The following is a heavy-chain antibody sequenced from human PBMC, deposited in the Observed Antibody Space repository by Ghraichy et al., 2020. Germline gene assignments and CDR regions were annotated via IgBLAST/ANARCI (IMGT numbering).Heavy chain of an antibody. D-gene: IGHD6-19*01. V-gene: IGHV3-74*01. CDR1: GFTFSTYW. J-gene: IGHJ4*02. CDR2: ISSDGTNT. Sequence: GGSLRLSCTASGFTFSTYWMHWVRQAPGKGLVWVSRISSDGTNTAYADSVKGRFTISKDNAKNTLHLQMNSLRAEDTAVYYCVRGVTVAVIMPFDCWGQGTLVTVSS. CDR3: VRGVTVAVIMPFDC.